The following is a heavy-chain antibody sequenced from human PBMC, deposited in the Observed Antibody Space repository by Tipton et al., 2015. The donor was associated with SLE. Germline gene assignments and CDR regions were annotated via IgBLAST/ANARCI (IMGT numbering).Heavy chain of an antibody. V-gene: IGHV4-31*03. CDR3: AREGYYYDSSGYPPYWYFDL. CDR1: GGSISSGGYY. CDR2: IYYSGST. J-gene: IGHJ2*01. Sequence: TLSLTCTVSGGSISSGGYYWSWIRQHPGKGLEWIGYIYYSGSTNYNPSLKSRVTMSVDTSKNQFSLKLSSVTAADTAVYYCAREGYYYDSSGYPPYWYFDLWGRGTLVTVSS. D-gene: IGHD3-22*01.